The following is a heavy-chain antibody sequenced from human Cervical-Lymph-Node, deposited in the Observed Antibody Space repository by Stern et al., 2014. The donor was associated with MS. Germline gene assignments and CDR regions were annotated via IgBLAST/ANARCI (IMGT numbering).Heavy chain of an antibody. Sequence: QITLKESGPALVKPTQTLTLTCTFSGFSLSNGGMCVTWIRQPPGKALEWLALINWDDDKYYTTSLKTRLTISKDTSKNQVVLTMTNMDPVDTATYYCARANYGDYIDYWGQGTLVTVSS. CDR3: ARANYGDYIDY. V-gene: IGHV2-70*01. CDR1: GFSLSNGGMC. CDR2: INWDDDK. D-gene: IGHD4-17*01. J-gene: IGHJ4*02.